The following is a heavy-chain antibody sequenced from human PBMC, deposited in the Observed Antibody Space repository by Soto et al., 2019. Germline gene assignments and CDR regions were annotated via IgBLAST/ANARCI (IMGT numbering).Heavy chain of an antibody. CDR3: ARPSGLLGQFSALVDY. CDR1: GGSFSNSA. CDR2: IIPIFTTT. D-gene: IGHD6-6*01. V-gene: IGHV1-69*18. J-gene: IGHJ4*02. Sequence: QVQLVQSGSEVGRPGSSVKVSCKASGGSFSNSAIAWVRQAPGQGLEWLGMIIPIFTTTNYAQKFKDRLTITADGSTSTAYMELSGLKSEDTAVYFCARPSGLLGQFSALVDYWGQGTLVTVSS.